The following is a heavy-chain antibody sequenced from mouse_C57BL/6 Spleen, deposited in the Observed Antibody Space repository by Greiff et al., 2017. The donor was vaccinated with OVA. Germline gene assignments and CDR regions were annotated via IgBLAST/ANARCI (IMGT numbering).Heavy chain of an antibody. CDR3: ARKAGNSYWYFDV. V-gene: IGHV1-80*01. D-gene: IGHD2-1*01. J-gene: IGHJ1*03. CDR1: GYAFSSYW. CDR2: IYPGDGDT. Sequence: QVQLQQSGAELVKPGASVKISCKASGYAFSSYWMNWVKQRPGKGLEWIGQIYPGDGDTNYNGKFKGKATLTADKSSSTAYMQLSSLTSEDSAVYFCARKAGNSYWYFDVWGTGTTVTVSS.